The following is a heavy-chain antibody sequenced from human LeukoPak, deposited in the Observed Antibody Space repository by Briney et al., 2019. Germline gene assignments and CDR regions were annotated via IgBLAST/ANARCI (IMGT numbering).Heavy chain of an antibody. CDR2: IYYDGSNI. Sequence: PGRSLTLSCAASGFTFTTYGMHWVRQAPGKGLEWVAFIYYDGSNIYYADYVKGRFTISRDISKNTLYLQMDSLRAEDTAIYYRARDWKTNSFDYWGQGTLVTVSS. CDR1: GFTFTTYG. J-gene: IGHJ4*02. V-gene: IGHV3-33*01. CDR3: ARDWKTNSFDY. D-gene: IGHD1-1*01.